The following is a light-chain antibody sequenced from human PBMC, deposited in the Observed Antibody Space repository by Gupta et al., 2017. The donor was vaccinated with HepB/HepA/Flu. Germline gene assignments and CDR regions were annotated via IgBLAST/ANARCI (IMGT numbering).Light chain of an antibody. CDR2: TNN. CDR1: GSNIGSNT. J-gene: IGLJ2*01. CDR3: AAWDDSLTGLVV. V-gene: IGLV1-44*01. Sequence: QSQLTQPPSASGAPGQRVTISCSGSGSNIGSNTVNWYQQLPGTAPKLLIYTNNQRPSGVPDRFSGSKSGISASLAISGLQSEDEADYYCAAWDDSLTGLVVFGGGTKLTVL.